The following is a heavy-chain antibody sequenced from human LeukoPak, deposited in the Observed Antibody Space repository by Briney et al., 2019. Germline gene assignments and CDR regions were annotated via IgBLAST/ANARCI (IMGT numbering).Heavy chain of an antibody. CDR1: GGSFSGYY. CDR3: ARGRTARNWFDP. D-gene: IGHD1-14*01. CDR2: INHSGST. Sequence: PSETLSLTCAVYGGSFSGYYWSWIRQPPGKGLEWIGEINHSGSTNYNPSLKSRVTISVGTSKNQFSLKLSSVTAADTAVYYCARGRTARNWFDPWGQGTLVTVSS. V-gene: IGHV4-34*01. J-gene: IGHJ5*02.